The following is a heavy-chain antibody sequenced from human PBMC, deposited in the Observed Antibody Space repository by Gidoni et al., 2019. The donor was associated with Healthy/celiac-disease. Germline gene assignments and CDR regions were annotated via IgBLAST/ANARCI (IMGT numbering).Heavy chain of an antibody. CDR1: GYSFTSYW. J-gene: IGHJ4*02. V-gene: IGHV5-51*01. Sequence: EVQLVQSGAEVKKPGESLKISCKGSGYSFTSYWIGWVRQMPGKGLEWMGIIYPGDSDTRYSPSFQGQVTISADKSISTAYLQWSSLKASDTAMYYCARSRNYGSGSYQGAATFDYWGQGTLVTVSS. CDR3: ARSRNYGSGSYQGAATFDY. CDR2: IYPGDSDT. D-gene: IGHD3-10*01.